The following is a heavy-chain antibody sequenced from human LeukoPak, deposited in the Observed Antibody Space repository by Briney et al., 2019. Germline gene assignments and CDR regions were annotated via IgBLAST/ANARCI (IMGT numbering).Heavy chain of an antibody. D-gene: IGHD1-26*01. Sequence: PGGSLRLSCVASGFTFSSYAMHWVRQAPGKGLEWVAVISYDGSSKYHADSVKGRFTISRDNGKNSLHLQMNSLSVGDTARYYCVRVTYSKSYRWFDAWGQGTQVTVSS. J-gene: IGHJ5*02. CDR1: GFTFSSYA. CDR2: ISYDGSSK. CDR3: VRVTYSKSYRWFDA. V-gene: IGHV3-30*04.